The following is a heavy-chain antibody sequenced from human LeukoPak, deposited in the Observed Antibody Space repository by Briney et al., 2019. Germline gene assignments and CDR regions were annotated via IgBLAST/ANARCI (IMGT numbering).Heavy chain of an antibody. Sequence: SVKVSCKASGGTFSSYAISWVRQAPGQGLEWMGGIILIFGTANYAQKFQGRVTITADESTSTAYMELSSLRSEDTAVYYCARGGYSSGPADYWGQGTLVTVSS. V-gene: IGHV1-69*13. CDR2: IILIFGTA. J-gene: IGHJ4*02. CDR1: GGTFSSYA. CDR3: ARGGYSSGPADY. D-gene: IGHD6-19*01.